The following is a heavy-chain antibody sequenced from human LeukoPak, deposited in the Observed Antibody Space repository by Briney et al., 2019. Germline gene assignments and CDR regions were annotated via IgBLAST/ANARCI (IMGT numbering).Heavy chain of an antibody. J-gene: IGHJ6*02. CDR3: ARVCGYCSGGSCYSEYYGMDV. D-gene: IGHD2-15*01. Sequence: SETLSLTCTVSGGSVSSGSYYWNWIRQPPGKGLEWIGYIYYSGSTNYNPSLKSRVTISVDTSKNQFSLKLSSVTAADTAVYYCARVCGYCSGGSCYSEYYGMDVWGQGTTVTVSS. CDR1: GGSVSSGSYY. CDR2: IYYSGST. V-gene: IGHV4-61*01.